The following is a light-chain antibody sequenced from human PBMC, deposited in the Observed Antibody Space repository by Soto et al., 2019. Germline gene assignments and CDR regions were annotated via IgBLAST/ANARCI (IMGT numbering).Light chain of an antibody. V-gene: IGLV2-18*01. J-gene: IGLJ1*01. CDR2: EVS. CDR1: STDFVSYNR. CDR3: MLYTSETAYV. Sequence: QSALTQPPSVSGSPGQSVTISCTGTSTDFVSYNRVSWYQQPPGTAPKLMIYEVSKRPSGVPDRFSGSKSGNTASLTISGLQAADEAEYYCMLYTSETAYVFGTGTKLTVL.